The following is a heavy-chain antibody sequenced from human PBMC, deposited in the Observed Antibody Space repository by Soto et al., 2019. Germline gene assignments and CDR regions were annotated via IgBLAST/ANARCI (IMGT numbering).Heavy chain of an antibody. CDR2: IIPIFGTA. Sequence: GASVKVSCKASGGTFSSYAISWVRQAPGQGLEWMGGIIPIFGTANYAQKFQGRVTITADESTSTAYMELSSLRSEDTAVYYCAREVISGYDWTYDWGQGTLVTVSS. CDR1: GGTFSSYA. J-gene: IGHJ4*02. D-gene: IGHD5-12*01. V-gene: IGHV1-69*13. CDR3: AREVISGYDWTYD.